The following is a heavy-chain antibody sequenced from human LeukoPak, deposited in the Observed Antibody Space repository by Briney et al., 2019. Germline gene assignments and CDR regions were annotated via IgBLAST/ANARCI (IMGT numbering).Heavy chain of an antibody. Sequence: GGSLRLSCAASGFIVSINYMSWVRQAPGKGLEWVSVIYSDGNTDYADSVKGRFTISRDDSKNILYLQMSGLRADDAAVYYCARDGGSGWSSAFFDHWGQGTLVSVSS. V-gene: IGHV3-53*01. CDR3: ARDGGSGWSSAFFDH. D-gene: IGHD6-19*01. CDR2: IYSDGNT. J-gene: IGHJ4*02. CDR1: GFIVSINY.